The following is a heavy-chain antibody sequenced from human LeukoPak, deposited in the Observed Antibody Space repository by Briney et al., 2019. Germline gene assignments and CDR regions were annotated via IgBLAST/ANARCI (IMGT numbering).Heavy chain of an antibody. D-gene: IGHD3-10*01. Sequence: SETLSLTCTVSGGSISSGGYYWSWIRQPPGKGLEWIGSIYYSGSTYYNPSLKSRATISVDTSKNQFSLKLSSVTAADTAVYYCARRVQDYYYYYGMDVWGQGTTVTVSS. V-gene: IGHV4-39*01. J-gene: IGHJ6*02. CDR1: GGSISSGGYY. CDR3: ARRVQDYYYYYGMDV. CDR2: IYYSGST.